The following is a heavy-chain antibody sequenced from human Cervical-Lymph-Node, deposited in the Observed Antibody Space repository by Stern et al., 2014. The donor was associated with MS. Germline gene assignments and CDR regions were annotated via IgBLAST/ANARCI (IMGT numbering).Heavy chain of an antibody. CDR2: ISPMFGRA. D-gene: IGHD3-16*01. CDR3: ARERDNSYAFDS. CDR1: GGIFSTSV. V-gene: IGHV1-69*01. Sequence: VQLVESGAEMRKPGSSVRVSCKASGGIFSTSVISWLRQAPGQGIEWMGGISPMFGRANYAQRFQGSVTITADESTSTVYMGLTSLRSEDTAVYYCARERDNSYAFDSWGQGTLVTVSS. J-gene: IGHJ4*02.